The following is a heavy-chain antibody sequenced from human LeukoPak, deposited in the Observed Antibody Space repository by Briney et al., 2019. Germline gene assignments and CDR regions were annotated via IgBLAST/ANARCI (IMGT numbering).Heavy chain of an antibody. Sequence: GSLRLSCAASGFTFSSYSMNWVRQAPGKGLEWVSSISSSSSYIYYADSVKGRFTISRDNAKNSLYLQMNSLRAEDTAVYYCAREGDYGDADAFDIWGQGTMVTVSS. V-gene: IGHV3-21*01. CDR1: GFTFSSYS. CDR2: ISSSSSYI. CDR3: AREGDYGDADAFDI. J-gene: IGHJ3*02. D-gene: IGHD4/OR15-4a*01.